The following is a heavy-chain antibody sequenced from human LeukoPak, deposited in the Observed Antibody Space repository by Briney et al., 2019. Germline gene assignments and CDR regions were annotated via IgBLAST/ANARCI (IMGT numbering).Heavy chain of an antibody. CDR2: IYYSGST. V-gene: IGHV4-59*04. D-gene: IGHD1-26*01. J-gene: IGHJ4*02. Sequence: SETLSLTCTVSGGSIRGYYWSWIRQPPGKGLEWIGYIYYSGSTYYNPSLKSRVTISVDTSKNQFSLKLSSVTAADTAVYYCARIVGASDYWGQGTLVTVSS. CDR3: ARIVGASDY. CDR1: GGSIRGYY.